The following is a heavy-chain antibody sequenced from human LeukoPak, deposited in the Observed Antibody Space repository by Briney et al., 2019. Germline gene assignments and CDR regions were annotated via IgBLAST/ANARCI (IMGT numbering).Heavy chain of an antibody. CDR3: ARSYDILTGRKSHYYYYYGMDV. Sequence: GGSLRLSCAASGFTVSSNYMSWVRQAPGKGLEWVSVFYSGGDTYYADSVKGRFTISRDNAKDSLYLQMNSLRAEDTAVYYCARSYDILTGRKSHYYYYYGMDVWGQGTTVTVSS. CDR2: FYSGGDT. CDR1: GFTVSSNY. V-gene: IGHV3-53*01. J-gene: IGHJ6*02. D-gene: IGHD3-9*01.